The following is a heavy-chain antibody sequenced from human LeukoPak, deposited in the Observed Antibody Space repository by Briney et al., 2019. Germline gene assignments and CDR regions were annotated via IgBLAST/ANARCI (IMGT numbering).Heavy chain of an antibody. J-gene: IGHJ3*02. CDR3: ARVVVVPAAMGSFDI. Sequence: GASVKVSCKASGYTFTSYGTSWVRQAPGQGLEWMGWISAYNGNTNYAQKLQGRVTMTTDTSTSTAYMELRSLRSDDTAVYYCARVVVVPAAMGSFDIWGQGTMVTVSS. CDR1: GYTFTSYG. CDR2: ISAYNGNT. V-gene: IGHV1-18*01. D-gene: IGHD2-2*01.